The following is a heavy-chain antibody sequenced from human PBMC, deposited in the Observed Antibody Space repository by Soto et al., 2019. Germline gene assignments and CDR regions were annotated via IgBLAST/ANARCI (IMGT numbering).Heavy chain of an antibody. Sequence: EVQLLESGGGLVQPGGSLRLSCEASGFTFTSYAMSWVRQAPGKGLEWVSSLTYGGGSTYYADSVKGRFTISRDNSKKTLSLQMNSLRAEDTAVYYCARLSGGDTKRDYCDFWGQGTLVTDSS. D-gene: IGHD2-21*02. CDR2: LTYGGGST. CDR3: ARLSGGDTKRDYCDF. J-gene: IGHJ4*02. V-gene: IGHV3-23*01. CDR1: GFTFTSYA.